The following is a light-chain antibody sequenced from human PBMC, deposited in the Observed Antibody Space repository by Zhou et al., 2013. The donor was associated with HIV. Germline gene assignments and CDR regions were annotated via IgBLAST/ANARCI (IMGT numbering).Light chain of an antibody. Sequence: DIVMTQSPATLSVSPGERATLSCRASQTLDTNLAWYQQKPDQPPRLLIYHASHRATGIPDRFSGSGSATDFTLTISRLEPEDLAVYYCQQYSSSLYTFGPGTKVDLK. CDR3: QQYSSSLYT. CDR1: QTLDTN. V-gene: IGKV3D-15*01. CDR2: HAS. J-gene: IGKJ3*01.